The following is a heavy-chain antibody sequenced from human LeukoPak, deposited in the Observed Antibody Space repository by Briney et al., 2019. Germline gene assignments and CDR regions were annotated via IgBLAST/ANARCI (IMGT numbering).Heavy chain of an antibody. V-gene: IGHV1-2*02. J-gene: IGHJ6*02. CDR3: ARVDGYCSSTSCYNYYYGMDV. D-gene: IGHD2-2*03. CDR2: INPNSGGT. CDR1: GYTFTGYY. Sequence: ASVTVSCKASGYTFTGYYLHWVRQPPGQGREWMGWINPNSGGTNYAQKFQGRVTMTRDTSISTAYMELSRLRSDDTAVYYCARVDGYCSSTSCYNYYYGMDVWGQGTTVTVSS.